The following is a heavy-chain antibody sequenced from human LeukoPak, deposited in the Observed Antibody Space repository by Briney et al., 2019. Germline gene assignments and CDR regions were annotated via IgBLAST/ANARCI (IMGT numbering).Heavy chain of an antibody. CDR2: IKKDGSEK. Sequence: HSGGSLRLSCAASGFIFSNYWMTWVRQAPGKGLEWVAKIKKDGSEKYYVDSVKGRFTISKDNAKNSLYLQMNSLRVEDTAVYYCARWGSSWSDFDYWGQGTLVTVSS. D-gene: IGHD6-13*01. CDR1: GFIFSNYW. CDR3: ARWGSSWSDFDY. J-gene: IGHJ4*02. V-gene: IGHV3-7*01.